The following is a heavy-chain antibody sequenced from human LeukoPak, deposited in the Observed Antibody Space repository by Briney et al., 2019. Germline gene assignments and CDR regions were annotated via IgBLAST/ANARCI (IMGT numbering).Heavy chain of an antibody. V-gene: IGHV4-34*01. CDR2: INYSGST. CDR3: ARPDFWSGDDPFDI. Sequence: SETLSLTCAVYGGSFSSYYWSWIRQPPGKGLEWIGEINYSGSTNYNPSLKRRVTISVDTSKNKFSLKRRYMTAADTAVYYCARPDFWSGDDPFDIWGQGTMLTVSS. CDR1: GGSFSSYY. D-gene: IGHD3-3*01. J-gene: IGHJ3*02.